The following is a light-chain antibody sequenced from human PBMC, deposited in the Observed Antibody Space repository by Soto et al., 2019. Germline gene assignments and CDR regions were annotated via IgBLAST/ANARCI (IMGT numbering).Light chain of an antibody. CDR2: GAS. Sequence: EIVMTQSPATLSLSPGQRATLSCXXSQSVSSNLAWYXXXXXQAPRLLISGASTRATGIPARFTGSGSGTEFTLTISSLQSEDFAVYYCQQYNNWPHSFGQGTKVDIK. J-gene: IGKJ2*01. CDR1: QSVSSN. V-gene: IGKV3-15*01. CDR3: QQYNNWPHS.